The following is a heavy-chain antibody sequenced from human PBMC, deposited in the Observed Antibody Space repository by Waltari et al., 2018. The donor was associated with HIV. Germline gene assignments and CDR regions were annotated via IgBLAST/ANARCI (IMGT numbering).Heavy chain of an antibody. J-gene: IGHJ3*02. D-gene: IGHD3-10*01. V-gene: IGHV3-48*03. Sequence: EVQLVESGGGLVQPGGSLSLSCAASGFTFISYEMNWVRQAPGKGLEWVSYISRSGSTIHYADSVKGRFTISRDNAKNSLYLRMNSLRAEDTAVYYCARAHITMIRGGNAFDIWGQGTMVTVSS. CDR1: GFTFISYE. CDR2: ISRSGSTI. CDR3: ARAHITMIRGGNAFDI.